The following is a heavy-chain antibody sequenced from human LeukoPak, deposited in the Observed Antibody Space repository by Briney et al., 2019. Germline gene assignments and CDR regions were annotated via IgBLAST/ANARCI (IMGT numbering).Heavy chain of an antibody. V-gene: IGHV3-64D*06. J-gene: IGHJ6*02. Sequence: GGSLRLSCSASGXTFSSYAVHWVRQAPGKGLDYVSAISSNGGSTYYADSVKGRFTMSRDNSKNTLYLQMSSLRAEDTAVYYCVTDYYGMDVWGQGTTVTVSS. CDR1: GXTFSSYA. CDR2: ISSNGGST. CDR3: VTDYYGMDV.